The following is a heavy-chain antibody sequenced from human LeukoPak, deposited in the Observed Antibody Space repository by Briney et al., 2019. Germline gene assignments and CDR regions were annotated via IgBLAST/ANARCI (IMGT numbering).Heavy chain of an antibody. CDR3: ARDRPGTDAFDI. J-gene: IGHJ3*02. Sequence: PGGSLRLSCAASGFTFSSYDMRWVRQATGKGLEWVSAIGTAGDTYYPGSVKGRFTISRENEKNSLYLQMNSLRAGDTAVYYCARDRPGTDAFDIWGQGTMVTVSS. CDR2: IGTAGDT. D-gene: IGHD1-1*01. V-gene: IGHV3-13*04. CDR1: GFTFSSYD.